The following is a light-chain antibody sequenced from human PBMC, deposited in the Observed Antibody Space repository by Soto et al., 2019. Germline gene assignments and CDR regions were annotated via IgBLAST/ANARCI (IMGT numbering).Light chain of an antibody. CDR2: DTS. CDR1: QVIPAY. CDR3: QQYESLPYT. V-gene: IGKV1-33*01. J-gene: IGKJ2*01. Sequence: DIQLTQSPSSLSASVGDRVTITCRASQVIPAYFNWYQQKPGKAPKLVVYDTSNLEIGVPSRFGGGGSGTDFTFTITGLQPEDSATYYCQQYESLPYTFGQGTKL.